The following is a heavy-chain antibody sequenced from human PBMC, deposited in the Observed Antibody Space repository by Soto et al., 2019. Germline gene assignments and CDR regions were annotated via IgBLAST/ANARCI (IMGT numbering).Heavy chain of an antibody. V-gene: IGHV1-8*01. CDR3: AREVTTTDDCFDP. CDR1: GYTFTSYD. CDR2: MNPNSGNT. J-gene: IGHJ5*02. D-gene: IGHD4-4*01. Sequence: ASVKVSCKASGYTFTSYDINWVRQATGQGLEWMGWMNPNSGNTGYAQKFQGRVTMTRNTSISTAYMELSSLRSEDTAVYYCAREVTTTDDCFDPWGQGTLVTVSS.